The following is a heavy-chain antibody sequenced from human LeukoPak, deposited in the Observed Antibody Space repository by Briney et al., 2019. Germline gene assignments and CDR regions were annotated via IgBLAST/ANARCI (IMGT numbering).Heavy chain of an antibody. CDR3: ARHRGSGYPYFDY. J-gene: IGHJ4*02. D-gene: IGHD3-22*01. V-gene: IGHV4-59*01. Sequence: KPSEPLSLPCTVSGGSIKNYYWSWIRQPPGKGLEWLGYIYYTGSTNYNPSLKSRVTISVDTSKSHFSLKMSTLTAADTAVYYCARHRGSGYPYFDYWGQGTLVTVSS. CDR2: IYYTGST. CDR1: GGSIKNYY.